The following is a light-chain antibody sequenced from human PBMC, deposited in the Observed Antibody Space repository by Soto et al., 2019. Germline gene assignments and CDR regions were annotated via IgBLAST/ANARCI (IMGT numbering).Light chain of an antibody. CDR1: SSDVGGYKY. J-gene: IGLJ1*01. CDR3: CSYTTSNTRQIV. V-gene: IGLV2-14*01. Sequence: QSVLTQPASVSGSPGQSITISCTGTSSDVGGYKYVSWYQQHPGKAPKFMIYDVSNRPSVVSNRFSGSKSGNTASLTISGLQAEDEADYYCCSYTTSNTRQIVFGTGTQLTVL. CDR2: DVS.